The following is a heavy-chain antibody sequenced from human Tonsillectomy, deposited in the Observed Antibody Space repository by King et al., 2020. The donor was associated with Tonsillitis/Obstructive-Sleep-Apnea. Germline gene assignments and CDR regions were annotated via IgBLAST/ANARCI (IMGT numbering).Heavy chain of an antibody. D-gene: IGHD4-17*01. CDR1: GYNFTTYW. CDR3: ARRVYGVYGSAFDI. CDR2: IYPGDSDT. V-gene: IGHV5-51*01. Sequence: VQLVESGAAVKKPGESLKISCKGSGYNFTTYWIGWVRQMPGKGLEWMGIIYPGDSDTRYSPSFQGQVTISADKSISTAYLQWSSLKASDTAIYYCARRVYGVYGSAFDIWGQGTMVAVSS. J-gene: IGHJ3*02.